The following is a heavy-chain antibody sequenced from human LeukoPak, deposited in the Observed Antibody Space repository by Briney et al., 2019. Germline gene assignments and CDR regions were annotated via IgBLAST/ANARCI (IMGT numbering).Heavy chain of an antibody. V-gene: IGHV3-74*01. CDR1: GFTFSSYW. J-gene: IGHJ4*02. CDR3: ARVNVCPRCHFDY. CDR2: ISTDGSSA. Sequence: GGSLRLSCAASGFTFSSYWMHCVRQAPGKGLVWVSRISTDGSSAIYADSVKGRFTISRDNAKNTLYLQMNSLRAEDTAVYYCARVNVCPRCHFDYWGQGTLVTVSS. D-gene: IGHD3-16*01.